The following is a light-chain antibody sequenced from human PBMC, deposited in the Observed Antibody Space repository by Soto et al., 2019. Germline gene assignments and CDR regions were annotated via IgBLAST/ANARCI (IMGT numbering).Light chain of an antibody. J-gene: IGLJ2*01. Sequence: QSVLTQSPSASASLGASVNLTCTLRSGHSGDAIAWHQQQPQKGPRYLMKLNPDGSHTKGVGIPDRFSGSSADTERYLIISSLQSEDEADYYCQTWGPGFVVFGGGTKLTVL. CDR2: LNPDGSH. V-gene: IGLV4-69*02. CDR3: QTWGPGFVV. CDR1: SGHSGDA.